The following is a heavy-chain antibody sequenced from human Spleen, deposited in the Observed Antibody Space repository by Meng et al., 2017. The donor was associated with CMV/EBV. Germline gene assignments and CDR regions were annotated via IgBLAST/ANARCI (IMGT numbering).Heavy chain of an antibody. CDR1: GFTFSRYT. J-gene: IGHJ4*02. CDR3: ATNTWSGYFTY. V-gene: IGHV3-48*04. Sequence: GGSLRLSCAVSGFTFSRYTMNWVRQAPGKGLEWISYIDTRGNSIYYADSVKGRFTISRDNAKNSLYLQMNSLRAEDTAVYYCATNTWSGYFTYWGQGALVTVSS. D-gene: IGHD3-3*01. CDR2: IDTRGNSI.